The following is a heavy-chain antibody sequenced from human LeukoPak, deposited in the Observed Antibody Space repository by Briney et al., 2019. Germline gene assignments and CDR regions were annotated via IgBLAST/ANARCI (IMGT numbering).Heavy chain of an antibody. CDR1: GFTFSTYW. J-gene: IGHJ3*02. CDR2: IISDGSST. Sequence: PGGSLRLSCAASGFTFSTYWMHWVRQAPGKGLVWVSRIISDGSSTTYADSVKGRFTISRDNAKNTLYLQMNSLRAEDTAVYYCAREDVTIVVATSGAFDIWGQGTMVTVSS. D-gene: IGHD6-19*01. V-gene: IGHV3-74*03. CDR3: AREDVTIVVATSGAFDI.